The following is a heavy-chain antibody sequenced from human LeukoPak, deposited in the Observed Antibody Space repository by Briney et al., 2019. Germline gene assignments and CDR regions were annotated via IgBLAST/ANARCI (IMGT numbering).Heavy chain of an antibody. CDR2: ISYDGSNK. CDR3: ARGGIWSAYYTVDY. D-gene: IGHD3-3*01. V-gene: IGHV3-30*19. CDR1: GFTFSSYA. J-gene: IGHJ4*02. Sequence: GGSLRLSCAASGFTFSSYAMYWVRQAPGKGLEWVAVISYDGSNKNHADSVKGRFTISRDNSKNTLYVQMNSLRGEDTAVYYCARGGIWSAYYTVDYWGRGTLVTVSS.